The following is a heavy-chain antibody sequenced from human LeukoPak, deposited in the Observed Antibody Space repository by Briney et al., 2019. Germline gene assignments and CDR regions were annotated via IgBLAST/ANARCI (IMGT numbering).Heavy chain of an antibody. V-gene: IGHV4-59*01. CDR3: ARYRDSGGRLAFDI. CDR2: IYYSGST. D-gene: IGHD2-15*01. J-gene: IGHJ3*02. CDR1: GVSISSYY. Sequence: SETLSLTCTVSGVSISSYYWSWIRQPPGKGLEWIGYIYYSGSTNYNPSLKSRVTISVDTSKNQFSLKLSSVTAADTAVYYCARYRDSGGRLAFDIWGQGTMATVSS.